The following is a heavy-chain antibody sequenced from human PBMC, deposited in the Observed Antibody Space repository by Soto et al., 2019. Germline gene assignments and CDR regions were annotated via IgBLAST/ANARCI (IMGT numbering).Heavy chain of an antibody. CDR3: ARLGYCSGGSCYTGSLADY. CDR2: IYYSGST. D-gene: IGHD2-15*01. V-gene: IGHV4-39*01. CDR1: GGSISSSSYY. J-gene: IGHJ4*02. Sequence: PSETLSLTCTVSGGSISSSSYYWGWIRQPPGKGLEWIGSIYYSGSTYYNPSLKSRVTISVDTSKNQFSLKLSSVTAADTAVYYSARLGYCSGGSCYTGSLADYWGQGTLVTVSS.